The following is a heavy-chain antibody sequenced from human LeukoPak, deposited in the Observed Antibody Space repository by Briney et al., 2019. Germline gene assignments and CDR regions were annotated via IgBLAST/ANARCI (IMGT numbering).Heavy chain of an antibody. CDR2: ISPDGNKE. J-gene: IGHJ4*02. CDR3: AKVNNYDDY. CDR1: GFTFNIFG. V-gene: IGHV3-30*18. Sequence: PGRSLRPSCAASGFTFNIFGIHWVRQAPGKGLEWVAAISPDGNKEYYTESVKGRFTVSRDNSKNMIYLQMNSLRGEDSAVYYCAKVNNYDDYWGQGTLVTVSS. D-gene: IGHD1/OR15-1a*01.